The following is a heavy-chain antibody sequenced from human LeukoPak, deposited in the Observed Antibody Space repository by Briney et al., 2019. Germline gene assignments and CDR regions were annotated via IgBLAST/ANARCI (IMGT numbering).Heavy chain of an antibody. V-gene: IGHV1-69*13. Sequence: ASVKVSCKASGGTFSSYAISWVRQAPGQGLEWMGGIIPIFGTANYAQKFQGRVTITADESTSTACMELRSLRPDDTAVYYCARDSKWFINDYYYGMDVWGQGTTVTVSS. CDR1: GGTFSSYA. CDR3: ARDSKWFINDYYYGMDV. CDR2: IIPIFGTA. J-gene: IGHJ6*02. D-gene: IGHD3-22*01.